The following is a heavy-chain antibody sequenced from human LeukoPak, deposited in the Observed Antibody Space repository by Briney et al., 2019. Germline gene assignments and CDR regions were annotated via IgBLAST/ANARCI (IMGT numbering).Heavy chain of an antibody. Sequence: ASVKVSCKASGYTFTTYYVHWVRQAPGQGLEWMGIINPSGGSTTYAQKFQGRVTMTRDMSTNTVYMQLSSLRSEDTAVYYCAREAVTISALVRTQTTKRPHRFDPWGQGTLVTVSS. CDR2: INPSGGST. J-gene: IGHJ5*02. V-gene: IGHV1-46*01. D-gene: IGHD3-3*01. CDR1: GYTFTTYY. CDR3: AREAVTISALVRTQTTKRPHRFDP.